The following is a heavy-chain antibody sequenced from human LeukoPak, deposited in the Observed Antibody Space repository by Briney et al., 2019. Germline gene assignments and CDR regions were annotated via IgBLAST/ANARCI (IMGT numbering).Heavy chain of an antibody. Sequence: SQTLSLTCTVSGGSISSGDYYWSWIRQPPGKGLEWIGYIYYSGSTYYNPSLKSRVTISVDRSKNQFSLKLSSVTAADTAVYYCARASVAARPHYFDYWGQGTLVTVSS. D-gene: IGHD6-6*01. CDR3: ARASVAARPHYFDY. CDR1: GGSISSGDYY. J-gene: IGHJ4*02. CDR2: IYYSGST. V-gene: IGHV4-30-4*01.